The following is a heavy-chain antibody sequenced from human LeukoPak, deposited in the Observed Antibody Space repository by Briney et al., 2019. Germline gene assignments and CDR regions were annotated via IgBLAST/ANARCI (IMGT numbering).Heavy chain of an antibody. Sequence: GGSLRLSCAASGFTFSIYAMSWVRQAPGKGLEWVSAISGSGGSTYYADSVKGRFTISRDNSKNTLYLQMNSLRAEDTAVYYCAKALFGVVIMPFYYWGQGTLVTVSS. CDR1: GFTFSIYA. V-gene: IGHV3-23*01. CDR3: AKALFGVVIMPFYY. D-gene: IGHD3-3*01. J-gene: IGHJ4*02. CDR2: ISGSGGST.